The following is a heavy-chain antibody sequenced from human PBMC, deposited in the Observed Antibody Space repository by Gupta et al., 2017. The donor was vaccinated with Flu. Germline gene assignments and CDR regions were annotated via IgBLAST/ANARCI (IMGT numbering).Heavy chain of an antibody. V-gene: IGHV4-39*01. D-gene: IGHD5-12*01. Sequence: EWIGSIYYSGSTYYNPSLKSRVTISVDTSKNQFSLKLSSVTAADTAVYYCARQVTRRRWLHTEKYDYWYFDLWGRGTLVTVSS. CDR2: IYYSGST. J-gene: IGHJ2*01. CDR3: ARQVTRRRWLHTEKYDYWYFDL.